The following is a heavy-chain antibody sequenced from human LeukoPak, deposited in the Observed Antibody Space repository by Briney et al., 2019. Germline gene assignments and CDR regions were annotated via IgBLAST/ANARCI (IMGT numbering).Heavy chain of an antibody. CDR2: MNPNSGNT. D-gene: IGHD2-15*01. V-gene: IGHV1-8*01. CDR1: GYTFTSYD. Sequence: GASVKVSCKASGYTFTSYDINWVRQATGQRLEWMGWMNPNSGNTGYAQKFQGRVTMTRNTSISTAYMELSSLRSEDTAVYYCARGRRSRVAATTGHYYYMDIWGKGTTVTVSS. J-gene: IGHJ6*03. CDR3: ARGRRSRVAATTGHYYYMDI.